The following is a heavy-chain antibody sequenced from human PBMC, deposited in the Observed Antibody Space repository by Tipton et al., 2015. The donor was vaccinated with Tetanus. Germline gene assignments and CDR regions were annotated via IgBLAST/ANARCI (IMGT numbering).Heavy chain of an antibody. CDR1: GGSISSSSYY. V-gene: IGHV4-39*01. J-gene: IGHJ5*02. D-gene: IGHD2-21*02. Sequence: TLSLTCTVSGGSISSSSYYWGWIRQPPGKGLEWIGSIYYSGSTYYNPSLKSRVTISVDTSKNQFSLKLSSVTAADTAVYYCARNDCGGDCYRPYNWFDPWGQGTLVTVSS. CDR2: IYYSGST. CDR3: ARNDCGGDCYRPYNWFDP.